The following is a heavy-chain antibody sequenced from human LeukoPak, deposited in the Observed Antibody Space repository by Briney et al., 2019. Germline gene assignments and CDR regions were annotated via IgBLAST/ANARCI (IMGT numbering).Heavy chain of an antibody. CDR2: IYYSGST. V-gene: IGHV4-39*01. Sequence: SETLSLTCTVSGGXLSSSSSYWGWIRQPPGKGLEWLGGIYYSGSTYYNPSLKSRVTISVDTSKNQFSLKLSSVTAADTAAYYCARHRFFDWLSPFDYWGQGTLVTVSS. J-gene: IGHJ4*02. D-gene: IGHD3-9*01. CDR1: GGXLSSSSSY. CDR3: ARHRFFDWLSPFDY.